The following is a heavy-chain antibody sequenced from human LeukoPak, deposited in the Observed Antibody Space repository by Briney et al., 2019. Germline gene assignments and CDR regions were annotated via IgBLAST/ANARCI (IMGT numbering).Heavy chain of an antibody. J-gene: IGHJ4*02. CDR3: ASWFGRSAYFGY. Sequence: SETLSLTCTVSGGSVSSSSYYWGWIRQPPGKGLEWIGTIYYSGTTYYNPSLTSRVTISVDTSKNQFSLELSSGTAADTAVFYCASWFGRSAYFGYWGQGALVTVSS. CDR2: IYYSGTT. D-gene: IGHD3-3*01. CDR1: GGSVSSSSYY. V-gene: IGHV4-39*01.